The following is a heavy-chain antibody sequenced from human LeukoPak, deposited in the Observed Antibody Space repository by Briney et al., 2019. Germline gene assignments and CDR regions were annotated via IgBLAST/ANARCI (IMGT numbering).Heavy chain of an antibody. V-gene: IGHV1-69*06. CDR1: GGTFSNYG. J-gene: IGHJ5*02. Sequence: PAKACAKASGGTFSNYGLSWVRQAPGQGLEWMGKIIPIFGTTNYAQKFQGRVTLTADKYTSTAYMELSGLTSEDTAVYFCARLYGGKSNWFAPWGQNMLATVSS. D-gene: IGHD4/OR15-4a*01. CDR3: ARLYGGKSNWFAP. CDR2: IIPIFGTT.